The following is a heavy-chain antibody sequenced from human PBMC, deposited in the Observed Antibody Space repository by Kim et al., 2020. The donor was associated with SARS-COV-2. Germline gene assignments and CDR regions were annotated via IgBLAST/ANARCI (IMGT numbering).Heavy chain of an antibody. CDR1: GFTFSSYA. Sequence: GGSLRLSCAASGFTFSSYAMSWVRQAPGKGLEWVSVIYSGGSSTYYADSVKGRFTISRDNSKNTLYLQMNSLRAEDTAVYYCAKVAYYYDSSGLNPGDAFDIWGQGTMVTVSS. CDR3: AKVAYYYDSSGLNPGDAFDI. CDR2: IYSGGSST. V-gene: IGHV3-23*03. D-gene: IGHD3-22*01. J-gene: IGHJ3*02.